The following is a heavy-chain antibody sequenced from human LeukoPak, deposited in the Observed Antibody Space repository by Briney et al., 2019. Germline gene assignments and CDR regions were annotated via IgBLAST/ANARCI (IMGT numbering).Heavy chain of an antibody. CDR1: GFTFSSYG. Sequence: GGPLRLSCAASGFTFSSYGMHWVRQAPGKGLEWVAVIWYDGSNKYYADSVKGRFTISRDNSKNTLYLQMNSLRAEDTAVYYCARGEREQLVLGYFDYWGQGTLVTVSS. J-gene: IGHJ4*02. D-gene: IGHD6-13*01. CDR3: ARGEREQLVLGYFDY. CDR2: IWYDGSNK. V-gene: IGHV3-33*01.